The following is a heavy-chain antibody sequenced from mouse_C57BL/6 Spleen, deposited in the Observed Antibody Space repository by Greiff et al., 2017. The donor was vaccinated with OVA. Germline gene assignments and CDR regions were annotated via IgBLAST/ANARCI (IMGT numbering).Heavy chain of an antibody. CDR3: ARRLTGGAMDY. D-gene: IGHD4-1*01. Sequence: QVQLQQPGAELVKPGASVKSSCKASGYTFTSYWMHWVKQRPGQGLEWIGMIHPNSGSTNYNEKFKSKATLTVDKSSSTAYMQLSSLTSEDSAVYYCARRLTGGAMDYWGQGTSVTVSS. CDR2: IHPNSGST. CDR1: GYTFTSYW. J-gene: IGHJ4*01. V-gene: IGHV1-64*01.